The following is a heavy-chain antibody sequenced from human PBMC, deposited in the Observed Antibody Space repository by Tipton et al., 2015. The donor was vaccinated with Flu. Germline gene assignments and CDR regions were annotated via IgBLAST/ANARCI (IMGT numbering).Heavy chain of an antibody. D-gene: IGHD3-16*01. V-gene: IGHV3-23*01. Sequence: SLRLSCAASGFTFKGYAMTWVRQAPGKGLEWVSSISGSTSSTFYADSVKGRFTTSRDNSKNTLYLQMNSLRTEDTAIYFCARSPMGGIYARYFVHWGQGTLVTVPS. CDR2: ISGSTSST. CDR1: GFTFKGYA. CDR3: ARSPMGGIYARYFVH. J-gene: IGHJ1*01.